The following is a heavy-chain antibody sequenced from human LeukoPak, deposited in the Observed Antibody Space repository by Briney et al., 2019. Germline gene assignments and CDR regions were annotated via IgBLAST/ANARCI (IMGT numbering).Heavy chain of an antibody. CDR2: INTSGST. D-gene: IGHD3-9*01. CDR1: GGSISSDSYY. J-gene: IGHJ2*01. V-gene: IGHV4-61*02. CDR3: ARGVTRYFDWLSIWYFDL. Sequence: SETLSLTCTVSGGSISSDSYYWSWIRQPGGKRLEWIGRINTSGSTNYNPSLKSRVTMSVGTSKNQFSVKLTSVTAADTAVYYCARGVTRYFDWLSIWYFDLWGRGTLVTVSS.